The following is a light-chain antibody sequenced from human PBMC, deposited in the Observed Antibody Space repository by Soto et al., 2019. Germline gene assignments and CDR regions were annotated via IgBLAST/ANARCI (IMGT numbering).Light chain of an antibody. CDR3: QQYYDLPIT. CDR2: DAS. CDR1: QTVNTW. Sequence: DIQLTQSPSTLSASVGDRVTITCRASQTVNTWLAWYQHKPGKAPKLLIYDASVLETGVPSRFSGSGSGTHFTFTIGSLQPEDIATYYCQQYYDLPITFGQGTRLEIK. V-gene: IGKV1-5*01. J-gene: IGKJ5*01.